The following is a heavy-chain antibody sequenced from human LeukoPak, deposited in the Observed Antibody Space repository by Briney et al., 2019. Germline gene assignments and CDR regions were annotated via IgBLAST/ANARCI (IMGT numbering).Heavy chain of an antibody. J-gene: IGHJ6*02. V-gene: IGHV1-24*01. Sequence: ASVKVSCKVSGYTLTELSMHWVRQAPGKGLEWMGGFDPEDGETIYAQKFQGRVTMTEDTSTDTAYMELSSLRSEDTAVYYCATEGDVLRYFDWLTMDVWGQGTTVTVSS. CDR2: FDPEDGET. D-gene: IGHD3-9*01. CDR3: ATEGDVLRYFDWLTMDV. CDR1: GYTLTELS.